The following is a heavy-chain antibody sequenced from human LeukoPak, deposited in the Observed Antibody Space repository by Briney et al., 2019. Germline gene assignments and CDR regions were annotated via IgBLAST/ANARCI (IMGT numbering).Heavy chain of an antibody. J-gene: IGHJ4*02. CDR2: VSYDGNKK. V-gene: IGHV3-30*18. CDR3: AKDDIARGSKNDLEY. CDR1: GFTFSSYA. Sequence: PGGSLRLSCAASGFTFSSYAMHWVRQAPGKGLEWVAIVSYDGNKKHYADSVKGRFTISRDNSKNTLYLQMNNLRDEDTAVYYFAKDDIARGSKNDLEYWARRPLVTVPT. D-gene: IGHD3-10*01.